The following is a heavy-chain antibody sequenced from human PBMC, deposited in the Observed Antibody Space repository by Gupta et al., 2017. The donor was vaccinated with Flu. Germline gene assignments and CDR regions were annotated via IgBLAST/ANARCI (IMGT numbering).Heavy chain of an antibody. CDR3: ARTAGSADRYDYYDWTS. J-gene: IGHJ6*03. V-gene: IGHV1-69*06. CDR2: TIPIVYTV. CDR1: GDSFSHYA. Sequence: QVQLVQSGAEVKKPWSSVRDSCKSSGDSFSHYAFSWVRQAPGQGLEWMGGTIPIVYTVNYAQKFQGRVTITADTSTSTVYMELNSLRTDDTAIDYCARTAGSADRYDYYDWTSGARGPRPPAP. D-gene: IGHD2-15*01.